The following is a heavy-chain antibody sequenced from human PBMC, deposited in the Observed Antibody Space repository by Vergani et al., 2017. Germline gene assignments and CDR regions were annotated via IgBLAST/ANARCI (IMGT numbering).Heavy chain of an antibody. CDR3: AKDHYDFWSGYPSISPFDL. J-gene: IGHJ2*01. D-gene: IGHD3-3*01. V-gene: IGHV3-9*01. CDR2: ISWNSGSI. Sequence: EVQLVESGGGLVQPGRSLRLSCAASGFTFDDYAMHWVRQAPGKGLEWVAGISWNSGSIGYADSVKGRFTISRDNAKNSLYLQMNSLRAEDTALYYCAKDHYDFWSGYPSISPFDLWGRGTLVTVSS. CDR1: GFTFDDYA.